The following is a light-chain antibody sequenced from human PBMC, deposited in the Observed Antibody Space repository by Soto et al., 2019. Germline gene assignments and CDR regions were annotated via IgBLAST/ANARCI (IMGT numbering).Light chain of an antibody. CDR1: QGISSW. CDR3: QQADTFPLT. Sequence: DIQMTQSPSSVSVSVGDRVTITCRASQGISSWVAWYQQKPGKAPNLLIYAASSLQSGVPSRFSGSGSGTEFTLTISSLQPEDFATYYCQQADTFPLTFGGGTKVEIK. CDR2: AAS. J-gene: IGKJ4*01. V-gene: IGKV1-12*01.